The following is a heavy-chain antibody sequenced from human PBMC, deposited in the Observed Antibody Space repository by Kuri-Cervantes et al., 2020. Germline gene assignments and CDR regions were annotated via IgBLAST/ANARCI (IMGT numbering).Heavy chain of an antibody. Sequence: GESLKISCAASGFTFSTYGMHWVRQAPGKGLEWVSSISSSSSYIYYADSVKGRFTISRDNAKNSLYLQMNSLRAEDTAVYYCARGRPGYSSGWYYFDYWGQGTLVTGSS. CDR3: ARGRPGYSSGWYYFDY. V-gene: IGHV3-21*04. D-gene: IGHD6-19*01. CDR2: ISSSSSYI. J-gene: IGHJ4*02. CDR1: GFTFSTYG.